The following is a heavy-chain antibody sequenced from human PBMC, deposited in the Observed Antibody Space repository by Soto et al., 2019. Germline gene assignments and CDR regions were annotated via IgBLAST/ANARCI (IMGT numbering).Heavy chain of an antibody. Sequence: SETLSLTCTVSGDSISSRGYYWSWIRHRPGQGLEGIGYIYFTGTTEYNPSLKSRLTISVDTSKNQLSLRLSSVTAADTAVYYCARVSWGYYFSGSFFQTYYFDYWGQGTPVTGSS. J-gene: IGHJ4*02. D-gene: IGHD2-15*01. CDR3: ARVSWGYYFSGSFFQTYYFDY. CDR2: IYFTGTT. CDR1: GDSISSRGYY. V-gene: IGHV4-31*03.